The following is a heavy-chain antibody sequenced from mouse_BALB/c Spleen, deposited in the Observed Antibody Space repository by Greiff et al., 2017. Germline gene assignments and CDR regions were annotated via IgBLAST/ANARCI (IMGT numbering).Heavy chain of an antibody. V-gene: IGHV3-2*02. Sequence: EVKLMESGPGLVKPSQSLSLTCTVTGYSITSDYAWNWIRQFPGNKLEWMGYISYSGSTSYNPSLKSRISITRDTSKNQFFLQLNSVTTEDTATYYCAREGGYGYFFAYWGQGTLVTVSA. CDR2: ISYSGST. CDR1: GYSITSDYA. D-gene: IGHD1-2*01. CDR3: AREGGYGYFFAY. J-gene: IGHJ3*01.